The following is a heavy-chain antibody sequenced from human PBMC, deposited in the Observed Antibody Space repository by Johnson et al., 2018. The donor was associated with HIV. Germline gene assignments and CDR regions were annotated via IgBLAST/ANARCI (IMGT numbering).Heavy chain of an antibody. J-gene: IGHJ3*02. Sequence: VQLVESGGGLVQPGRSLKLSCAASGFSFRSYWMSWVHQAPGKGLEWVANIKQDGSETFYADSVKGRFTISRDNAKNSLYLQMNSLRAEDTAVYYCARASKVLSSGWSRGAFDIWGQGTMVTVSS. CDR3: ARASKVLSSGWSRGAFDI. V-gene: IGHV3-7*01. D-gene: IGHD6-19*01. CDR1: GFSFRSYW. CDR2: IKQDGSET.